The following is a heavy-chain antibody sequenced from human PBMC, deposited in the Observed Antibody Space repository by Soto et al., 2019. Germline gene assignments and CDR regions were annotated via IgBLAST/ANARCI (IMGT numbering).Heavy chain of an antibody. D-gene: IGHD6-13*01. V-gene: IGHV1-46*03. CDR1: GYTFTSYY. Sequence: ASVKVSCKASGYTFTSYYMHWVRQAPGQGLEWMGIINPSGGSTSYAQKFQGRVTMTRDTSTSTAYMELSSLRSEDTAVYYCARSLVEEIAAADFFDYWGQGTLVTVS. CDR3: ARSLVEEIAAADFFDY. CDR2: INPSGGST. J-gene: IGHJ4*02.